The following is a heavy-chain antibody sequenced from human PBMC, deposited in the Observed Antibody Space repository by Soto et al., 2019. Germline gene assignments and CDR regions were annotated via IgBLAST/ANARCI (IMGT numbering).Heavy chain of an antibody. CDR3: ARDLHYDDRGPPGKN. Sequence: GGSLRLSCAASGFTFSSYGMHWVRQAPGKGLEWVAVIWYDGSNKYYADSVKGRFTISRDNSKNTLYLQMNSLRAEDTAVYYCARDLHYDDRGPPGKNWGQGTLVTVSS. J-gene: IGHJ4*02. V-gene: IGHV3-33*01. D-gene: IGHD3-22*01. CDR2: IWYDGSNK. CDR1: GFTFSSYG.